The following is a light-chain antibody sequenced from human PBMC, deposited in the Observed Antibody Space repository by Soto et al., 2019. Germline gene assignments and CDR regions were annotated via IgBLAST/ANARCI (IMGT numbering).Light chain of an antibody. V-gene: IGKV1-5*03. CDR3: QQYNSYLWT. J-gene: IGKJ1*01. Sequence: DVQMTQSPSTLSASVGDRVTITCRASQSVNIWLAWYQQKPGKAPKLLIYKASSLESGVPSRFSGSGSGAEFTLTISSLQPDDFATYYCQQYNSYLWTFGQGTKVEIK. CDR2: KAS. CDR1: QSVNIW.